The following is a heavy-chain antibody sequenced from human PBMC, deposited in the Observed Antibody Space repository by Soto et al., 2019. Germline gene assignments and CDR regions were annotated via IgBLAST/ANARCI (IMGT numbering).Heavy chain of an antibody. CDR2: VYYSGST. V-gene: IGHV4-59*01. CDR1: GGSMRTYY. D-gene: IGHD3-22*01. CDR3: ARGEYDSSGYYSFDS. J-gene: IGHJ4*02. Sequence: QVQLRESGPGLVKTSETLSLTCTVSGGSMRTYYWSWIRQPPGKGLEWIGYVYYSGSTKFNPSLKSRVTISVDTSKNQFSLKLSSVTAADTAVYYCARGEYDSSGYYSFDSWGQGTLVTVSS.